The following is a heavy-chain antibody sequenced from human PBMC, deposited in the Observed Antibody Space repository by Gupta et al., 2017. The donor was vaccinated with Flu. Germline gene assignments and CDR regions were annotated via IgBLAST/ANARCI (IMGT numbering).Heavy chain of an antibody. V-gene: IGHV4-34*01. Sequence: QVQLQQWGAGLLKPSATLSLTCAVYGGSFSGYYWSWIRQPPGKGLEWIGEINHSGSTNYNPSLKSRVTISVDTSKNQFSLKLSSVTAADTAVYYCASASHCSSTSCYRGVDYWGQGTLVTVSS. D-gene: IGHD2-2*01. J-gene: IGHJ4*02. CDR3: ASASHCSSTSCYRGVDY. CDR1: GGSFSGYY. CDR2: INHSGST.